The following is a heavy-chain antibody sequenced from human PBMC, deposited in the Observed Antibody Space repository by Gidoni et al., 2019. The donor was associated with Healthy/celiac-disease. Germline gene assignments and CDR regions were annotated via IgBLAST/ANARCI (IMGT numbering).Heavy chain of an antibody. CDR2: IYYSGST. CDR3: ARLVLMVYAGNWFDP. D-gene: IGHD2-8*01. CDR1: GGSISSSSYY. Sequence: QLQLQESGPGLVKPSETLSLTCTVSGGSISSSSYYWGWIRQPPGKGLEWIGSIYYSGSTYYNPSLKSRVTISVDTSKNQFSLKLSSVTAADTAVYYCARLVLMVYAGNWFDPWGQGTLVTVSS. V-gene: IGHV4-39*01. J-gene: IGHJ5*02.